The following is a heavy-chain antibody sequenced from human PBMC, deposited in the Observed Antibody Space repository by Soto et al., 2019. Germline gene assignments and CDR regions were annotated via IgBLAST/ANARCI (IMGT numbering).Heavy chain of an antibody. J-gene: IGHJ4*02. V-gene: IGHV3-23*01. CDR3: ARAIAVAGTVTTFDY. CDR1: GFTFNRCT. D-gene: IGHD6-19*01. CDR2: ISTSVGST. Sequence: SLRLSCAASGFTFNRCTMIWVRQAPGKGLEWVSSISTSVGSTYYADSVKGRFSIYRDNSKNTLYLQMDSLRAEDTAVYYCARAIAVAGTVTTFDYWGQGTLVTVSS.